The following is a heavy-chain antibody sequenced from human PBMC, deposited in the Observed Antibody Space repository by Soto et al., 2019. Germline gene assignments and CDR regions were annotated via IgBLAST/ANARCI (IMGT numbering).Heavy chain of an antibody. CDR1: GFTFSSYG. Sequence: QVQLVESGGGVVQPGRSLRLSCAASGFTFSSYGMHWVRQAPGKGLEWVAVISYDGSNKYYADSVKGRFTISRDNSKNTLXXXXXXXXXXXTAVYYCAIYSSGWYPLDYWGQGTLVTVSS. V-gene: IGHV3-30*03. J-gene: IGHJ4*02. CDR3: AIYSSGWYPLDY. CDR2: ISYDGSNK. D-gene: IGHD6-19*01.